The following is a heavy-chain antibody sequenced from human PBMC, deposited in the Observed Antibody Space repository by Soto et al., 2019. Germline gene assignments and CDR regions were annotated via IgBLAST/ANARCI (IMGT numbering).Heavy chain of an antibody. Sequence: QVRLQESGPGLVKPSETLSLSCLVSGDSVGNGPYYWSWIRQSPGEGLEWIAYIYYSGSTNVNLSLKGRVNISIGIFQNQFFLELGCLTAADAAVYFCGRVGSSCHSGGCYYYYGLGVWGQGTTVAISS. CDR1: GDSVGNGPYY. V-gene: IGHV4-61*01. CDR3: GRVGSSCHSGGCYYYYGLGV. CDR2: IYYSGST. D-gene: IGHD1-26*01. J-gene: IGHJ6*02.